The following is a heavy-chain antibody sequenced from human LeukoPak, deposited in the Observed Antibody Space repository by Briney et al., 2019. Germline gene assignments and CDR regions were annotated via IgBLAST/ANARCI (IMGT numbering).Heavy chain of an antibody. V-gene: IGHV3-53*01. Sequence: GGSLRLSCAASGFTFTTYTMNWVRQAPGKGLEWVSLIDTGVNTYYADSVKGRFTISRDSSKNTLYLQMNSLRAEDTAMYYCARDLNLWGQGTLVTVSS. CDR1: GFTFTTYT. CDR3: ARDLNL. CDR2: IDTGVNT. D-gene: IGHD1-20*01. J-gene: IGHJ4*02.